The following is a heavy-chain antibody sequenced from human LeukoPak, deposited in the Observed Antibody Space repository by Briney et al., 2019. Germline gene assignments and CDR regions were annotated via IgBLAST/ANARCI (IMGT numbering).Heavy chain of an antibody. CDR1: GYTLTELS. D-gene: IGHD2-21*02. V-gene: IGHV1-24*01. CDR3: ARDQQKYCGGDCFNYYYGMDV. Sequence: ASVKVSCKVSGYTLTELSMHWVRQAPGKGLEWMGGFDPEDGKTIYAQKFQGRVTMTEDTSTDTAYMELSSLRSEDTAVYYCARDQQKYCGGDCFNYYYGMDVWGQGTTVTVSS. J-gene: IGHJ6*02. CDR2: FDPEDGKT.